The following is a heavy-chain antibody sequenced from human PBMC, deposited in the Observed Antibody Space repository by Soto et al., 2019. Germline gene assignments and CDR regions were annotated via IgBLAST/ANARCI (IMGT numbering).Heavy chain of an antibody. V-gene: IGHV4-31*02. Sequence: QVQLQESGPGLVKPSQTLSLTCSVSGASTVSHYHWTWIRHPPGKGRKWMGYIFNSGTTFYNPSLTSRLSISMDTSGNHFSLELRSVTAADTAVYYCALALGPTTGLDYWGQGTLVTVSS. CDR2: IFNSGTT. D-gene: IGHD1-26*01. CDR1: GASTVSHYH. J-gene: IGHJ4*02. CDR3: ALALGPTTGLDY.